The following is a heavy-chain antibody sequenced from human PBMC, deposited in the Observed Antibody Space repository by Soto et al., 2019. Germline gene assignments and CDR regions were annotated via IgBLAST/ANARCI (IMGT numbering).Heavy chain of an antibody. CDR1: GGSFSGYY. CDR3: ARAAAKFMDV. Sequence: PSETLSLTCAVYGGSFSGYYWSWIRQPPGKGLEWIGEINHSGSTNYNPSLKSRVTISVDTSKNQFSLKLSSVTAADTAVYYCARAAAKFMDVWGKGTTVTVSS. CDR2: INHSGST. J-gene: IGHJ6*03. V-gene: IGHV4-34*01.